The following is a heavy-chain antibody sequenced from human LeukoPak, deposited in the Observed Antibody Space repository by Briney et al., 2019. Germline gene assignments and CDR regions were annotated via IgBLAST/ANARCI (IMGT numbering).Heavy chain of an antibody. V-gene: IGHV1-2*02. J-gene: IGHJ5*02. Sequence: ASVKVSCKASGYTFTGYYMHWVRQAPGQGLEWMGWINPNSGGTNYAQKFQGRVTMTRDTSISTAYMELSRLRSDDTAVYYCAREGSSSCYTSWFDPWGQGTLVTVSS. CDR3: AREGSSSCYTSWFDP. D-gene: IGHD6-13*01. CDR1: GYTFTGYY. CDR2: INPNSGGT.